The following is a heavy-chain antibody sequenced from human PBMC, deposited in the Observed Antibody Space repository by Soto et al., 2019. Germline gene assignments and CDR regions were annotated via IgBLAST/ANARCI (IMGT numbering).Heavy chain of an antibody. V-gene: IGHV1-69*13. Sequence: SVKVSCKASGGTFSSYAISWVRQAPGQGLEWMGGIIPIFGTANYAQKFQGRVTITADESTSTAYMELSSLRSEDTAVYYCASQTMNKVKYGEVYGMDVWGQGITVTVSS. J-gene: IGHJ6*02. CDR2: IIPIFGTA. CDR1: GGTFSSYA. D-gene: IGHD4-17*01. CDR3: ASQTMNKVKYGEVYGMDV.